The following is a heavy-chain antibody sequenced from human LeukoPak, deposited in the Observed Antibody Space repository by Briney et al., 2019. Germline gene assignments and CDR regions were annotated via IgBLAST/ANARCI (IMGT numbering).Heavy chain of an antibody. CDR3: ARDSGILTGYLAFDY. J-gene: IGHJ4*02. CDR2: INPNSGGT. D-gene: IGHD3-9*01. Sequence: ASVKVSCKASGYTFTGYYMHWVRQAPGQGLEWMGRINPNSGGTNYAQKFQGRVTMTRDTSISTAYMELSRLRSDDTAVYYCARDSGILTGYLAFDYWGQGTLVTVSS. V-gene: IGHV1-2*06. CDR1: GYTFTGYY.